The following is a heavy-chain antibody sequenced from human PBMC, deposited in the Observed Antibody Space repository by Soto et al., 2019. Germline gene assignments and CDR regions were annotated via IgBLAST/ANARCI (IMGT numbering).Heavy chain of an antibody. V-gene: IGHV4-31*03. CDR3: AREAARPYAAPGSLDY. J-gene: IGHJ4*02. D-gene: IGHD6-25*01. CDR1: GGSISSGGYY. CDR2: IYCSGST. Sequence: QVQLQESGPGLVKPSQTLTLTCTVSGGSISSGGYYWSWIRQHAEKGLEWIGYIYCSGSTYYNPSLKSRVTISVDTSKNQFSLKLSSVTAADTAVYYCAREAARPYAAPGSLDYWGQGTLVTVSS.